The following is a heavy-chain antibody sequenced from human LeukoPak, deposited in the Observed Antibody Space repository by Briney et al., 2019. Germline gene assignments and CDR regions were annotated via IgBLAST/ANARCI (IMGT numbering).Heavy chain of an antibody. CDR2: ISYSGNT. J-gene: IGHJ2*01. D-gene: IGHD3-10*01. V-gene: IGHV4-59*01. Sequence: RPSETLSLTCTVSGDSISAYSWIWIRQPPGKGLECIGYISYSGNTNFNPSLQSRVTMSVATSKNQFSLKLNSVTAADTAVYYCAKAMSSAWNFDLWGRGTLVTVSS. CDR1: GDSISAYS. CDR3: AKAMSSAWNFDL.